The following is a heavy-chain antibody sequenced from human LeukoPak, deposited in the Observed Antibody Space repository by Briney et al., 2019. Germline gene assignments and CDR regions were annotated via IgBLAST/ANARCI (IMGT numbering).Heavy chain of an antibody. CDR1: GVTFSGFY. J-gene: IGHJ2*01. D-gene: IGHD3-10*01. CDR3: ARDHTEVRDPPWYFDL. V-gene: IGHV4-34*01. CDR2: INHSGST. Sequence: PSETLSRTCAVYGVTFSGFYWSWIPHPPGKGLEGIVEINHSGSTNYHPSLKSRVTISVDTSKHHFSLKMSSVTAAATAVYYCARDHTEVRDPPWYFDLWGRGTLVTVSS.